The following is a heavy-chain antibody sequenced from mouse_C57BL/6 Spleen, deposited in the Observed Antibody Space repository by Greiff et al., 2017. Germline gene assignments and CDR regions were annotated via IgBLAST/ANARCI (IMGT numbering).Heavy chain of an antibody. J-gene: IGHJ2*01. CDR3: AGFDY. CDR2: ISSGSSTI. V-gene: IGHV5-17*01. Sequence: EVKLVESGGGLVKPGGSLKLSCAASGFTFSDYGMHWVRQAPETGLEWVAYISSGSSTIYYAATVKGRFTISRDTAKNTRFLQMTSLRAEDTAMYYCAGFDYWGQGTTLTVSS. CDR1: GFTFSDYG.